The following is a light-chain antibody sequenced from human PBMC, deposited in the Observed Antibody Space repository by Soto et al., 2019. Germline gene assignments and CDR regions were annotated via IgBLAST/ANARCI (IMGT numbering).Light chain of an antibody. Sequence: EIVFTPSPATLASSPRERATLCFSASQTVNSRLAWYQHKPGQAPRLLIYHTSTRATGIPARFSGSGSGTDFTLTISSLETEDFAVYYCHQRQSWPRTFGEGTKV. J-gene: IGKJ1*01. CDR3: HQRQSWPRT. V-gene: IGKV3-11*01. CDR1: QTVNSR. CDR2: HTS.